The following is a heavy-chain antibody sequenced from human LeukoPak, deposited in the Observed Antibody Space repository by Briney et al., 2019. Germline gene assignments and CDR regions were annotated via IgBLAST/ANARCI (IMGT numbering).Heavy chain of an antibody. Sequence: GASVKVSCKASGYTFTSYGISWVRQAPGQGLKWMGWISAYNGNTNYAQKLQGRVTMTTDTSTSTAYMELRSLRSDDTAVYYCARDVGYCSSTSCYYWFDPWGQGTLVTVSS. CDR3: ARDVGYCSSTSCYYWFDP. J-gene: IGHJ5*02. CDR1: GYTFTSYG. D-gene: IGHD2-2*01. V-gene: IGHV1-18*01. CDR2: ISAYNGNT.